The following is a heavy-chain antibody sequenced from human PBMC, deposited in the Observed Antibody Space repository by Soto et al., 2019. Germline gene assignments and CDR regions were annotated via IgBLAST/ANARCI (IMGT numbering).Heavy chain of an antibody. J-gene: IGHJ5*02. D-gene: IGHD3-3*01. V-gene: IGHV1-18*01. CDR3: ARDLSAISRGHGP. CDR2: INAFKGNT. CDR1: GYTFTSYG. Sequence: QVQLLQSGAEVKRPGASVKVSCKASGYTFTSYGISWVRQAPGQGLEWMGWINAFKGNTNYAQKFKGRVTMTTDTSTSSAYMELRSLRSDDTAVYYCARDLSAISRGHGPWGQGTLVTVSS.